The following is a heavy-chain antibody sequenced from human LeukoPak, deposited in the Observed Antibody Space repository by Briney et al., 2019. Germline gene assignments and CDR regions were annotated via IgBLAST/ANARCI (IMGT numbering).Heavy chain of an antibody. Sequence: TGGSLRLSCAASGFTFSSYWMSWVRQAPGKGLDWVANIKQDGSEKYYVDSVKGRFTISRDNGKNSLYLQMNSLGAEDTAVYYCARVLGVEMATIMTAYYFDYWGRGTLVTVSS. CDR3: ARVLGVEMATIMTAYYFDY. CDR2: IKQDGSEK. D-gene: IGHD5-24*01. V-gene: IGHV3-7*01. J-gene: IGHJ4*02. CDR1: GFTFSSYW.